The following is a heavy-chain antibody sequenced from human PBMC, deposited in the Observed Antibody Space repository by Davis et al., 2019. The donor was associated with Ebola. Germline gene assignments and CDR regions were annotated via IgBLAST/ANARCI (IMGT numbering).Heavy chain of an antibody. CDR1: GGSISSGGYS. Sequence: SETLSLTCAVSGGSISSGGYSWSWIRQPPGKGLEWIGEINHGGSTNYNPSLKSRVTMSVDTSKNQFSLKLSSVTAADTAVYFCARGNTIAAAGTGYYFDFWGQGTLVTVSS. CDR2: INHGGST. CDR3: ARGNTIAAAGTGYYFDF. V-gene: IGHV4-30-2*01. J-gene: IGHJ4*02. D-gene: IGHD6-13*01.